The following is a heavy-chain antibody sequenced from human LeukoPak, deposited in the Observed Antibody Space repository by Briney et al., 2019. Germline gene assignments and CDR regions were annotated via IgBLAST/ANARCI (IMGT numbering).Heavy chain of an antibody. D-gene: IGHD3-3*01. Sequence: GGSLRLSCAASGFTFSNAWMSWIRQAPGKGLEWVGRIKSKTDGGTTDYAAPVKGRFTISRDDSKNTLYLQMNSLKTEDTAVYYCTTTYYDFWSGYQYYFDYWGQGTLVTVSS. V-gene: IGHV3-15*01. CDR3: TTTYYDFWSGYQYYFDY. J-gene: IGHJ4*02. CDR2: IKSKTDGGTT. CDR1: GFTFSNAW.